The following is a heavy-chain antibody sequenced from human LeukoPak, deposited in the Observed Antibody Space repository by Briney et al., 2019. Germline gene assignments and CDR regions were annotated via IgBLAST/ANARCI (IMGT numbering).Heavy chain of an antibody. J-gene: IGHJ2*01. CDR1: GGSVSSYY. D-gene: IGHD6-19*01. V-gene: IGHV4-4*09. Sequence: SETLSLTCTVSGGSVSSYYWSWIRQPPGKGLEWIGYIYNSENTKYNSSLESRVTMSVDTSKNRFFLKLSSVTAADTAVYYCARFYSGPSGWFVLWYFDLWGRGALVTVSS. CDR2: IYNSENT. CDR3: ARFYSGPSGWFVLWYFDL.